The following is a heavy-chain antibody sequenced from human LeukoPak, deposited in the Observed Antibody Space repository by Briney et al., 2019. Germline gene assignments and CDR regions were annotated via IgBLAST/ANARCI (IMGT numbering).Heavy chain of an antibody. D-gene: IGHD3-22*01. Sequence: GGSLRLSCTASGFTFNQAWMTWVRQVPGKGLEWISTISGRGDGTYYTDSVKGRFTISRDNSKNTVYLQMNNLRAEDTALYYCAKEKGFGYSPLDYWGQGTLVTVSA. J-gene: IGHJ4*02. CDR2: ISGRGDGT. CDR3: AKEKGFGYSPLDY. CDR1: GFTFNQAW. V-gene: IGHV3-23*01.